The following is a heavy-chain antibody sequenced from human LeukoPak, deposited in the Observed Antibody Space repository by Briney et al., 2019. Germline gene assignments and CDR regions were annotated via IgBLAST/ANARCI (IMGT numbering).Heavy chain of an antibody. J-gene: IGHJ5*02. Sequence: GGSLRLSRAASGFTFSSYWMSWVRQAPGKGLEWVANIKQDGSEKYYVDSVKGRFTISRDNAKNSLYLQMNSLRAEDTAVYYCARDAYYGPENWFDPWGQGTLVTVSS. CDR1: GFTFSSYW. D-gene: IGHD3-10*01. V-gene: IGHV3-7*03. CDR3: ARDAYYGPENWFDP. CDR2: IKQDGSEK.